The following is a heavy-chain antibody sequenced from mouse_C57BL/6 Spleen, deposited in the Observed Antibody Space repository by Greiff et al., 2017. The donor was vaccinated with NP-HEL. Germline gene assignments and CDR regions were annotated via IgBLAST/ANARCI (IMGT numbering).Heavy chain of an antibody. CDR2: IHPSDSDT. V-gene: IGHV1-74*01. CDR1: GYTFTSYW. Sequence: VQLQQSGAELVKPGASVKVSCKASGYTFTSYWMHWVKQRPGQGLEWIGRIHPSDSDTNYNQKFKGKATLTVDKSSSTAYMQRSSLTSEASAVYYCAVTLLLDAMDYWGQGTSVTVSS. D-gene: IGHD1-1*01. J-gene: IGHJ4*01. CDR3: AVTLLLDAMDY.